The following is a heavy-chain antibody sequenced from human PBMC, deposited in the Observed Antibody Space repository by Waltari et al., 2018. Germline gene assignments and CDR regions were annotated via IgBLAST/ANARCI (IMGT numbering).Heavy chain of an antibody. Sequence: QVQLQESGPSVVKLSETLSLTCDVSGYAINSGFYWGWIRQPPGKGLEWIATIYHDGTTFYNPSLKSRVTVSMDTSKNQFSLKLGSVTAADTAVYYCSRQVLGYCTSAACRRLESWGQGTLVTVSS. CDR3: SRQVLGYCTSAACRRLES. CDR1: GYAINSGFY. CDR2: IYHDGTT. J-gene: IGHJ4*02. V-gene: IGHV4-38-2*01. D-gene: IGHD2-2*03.